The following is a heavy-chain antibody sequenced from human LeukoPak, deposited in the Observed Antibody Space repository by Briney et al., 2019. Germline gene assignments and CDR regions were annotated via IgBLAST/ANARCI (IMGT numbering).Heavy chain of an antibody. D-gene: IGHD3-10*01. J-gene: IGHJ3*02. CDR2: IIPIFGTA. CDR3: ARDRGITMVRGVIPDAFDI. V-gene: IGHV1-69*01. Sequence: SVKVSCKASGGTFSSYAISWVRQAPGQGLEWMGGIIPIFGTANYAQKFQGRVTITADESTSTAYMELSSLRSEGTAVYYCARDRGITMVRGVIPDAFDIWGQGTMVTVSS. CDR1: GGTFSSYA.